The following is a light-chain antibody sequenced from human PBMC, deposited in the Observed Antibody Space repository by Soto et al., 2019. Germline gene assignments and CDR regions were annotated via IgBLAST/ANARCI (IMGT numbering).Light chain of an antibody. V-gene: IGKV1-33*01. Sequence: DIQMTKSPSSLSACVGDRVTITCQARQDISTYVNWYQQKPGKTPNLLLYAASNLETRVPSRFSGSGSGTKFTLTISRLQSEDIGTYYCQQYDNLPVTVGPGTKVNVK. CDR1: QDISTY. J-gene: IGKJ3*01. CDR2: AAS. CDR3: QQYDNLPVT.